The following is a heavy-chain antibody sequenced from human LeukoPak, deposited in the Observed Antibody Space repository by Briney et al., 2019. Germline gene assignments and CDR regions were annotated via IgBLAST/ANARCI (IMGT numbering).Heavy chain of an antibody. CDR1: GFTFSSYD. CDR3: ATDSSRRLAFVI. J-gene: IGHJ3*02. Sequence: GGSLSLSCAASGFTFSSYDIHWVRQAPGKGMEWEAVISYDGSNKYYADSVKGRFTISRDNSKNTLYLQMNSLRAEDTAVYYCATDSSRRLAFVIWGQGTMVTVSS. CDR2: ISYDGSNK. D-gene: IGHD2-2*01. V-gene: IGHV3-30-3*01.